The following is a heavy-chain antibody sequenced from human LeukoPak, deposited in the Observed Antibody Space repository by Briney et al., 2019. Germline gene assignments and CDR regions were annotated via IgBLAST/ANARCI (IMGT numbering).Heavy chain of an antibody. Sequence: GGSLRLSCAASGFTFSSYGMHWVRQAPGKGLEWVAFIRYDGSNKYYADSVKGRFTISRDNSKNTLYLQMNSLRAEDTAVYYCAKRSGISQGHDAFDIWGQGTMVTVSS. CDR3: AKRSGISQGHDAFDI. CDR2: IRYDGSNK. J-gene: IGHJ3*02. CDR1: GFTFSSYG. D-gene: IGHD1-1*01. V-gene: IGHV3-30*02.